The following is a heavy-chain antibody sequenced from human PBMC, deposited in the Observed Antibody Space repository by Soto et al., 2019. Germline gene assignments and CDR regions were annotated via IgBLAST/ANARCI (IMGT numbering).Heavy chain of an antibody. D-gene: IGHD5-12*01. V-gene: IGHV4-4*07. CDR2: IYTSGST. CDR1: GGSISNYY. CDR3: ARERREEIHDGYDIDY. Sequence: SETLSLTCTFSGGSISNYYWSWIRQPAGKGLEWIGRIYTSGSTDYNPSLKSRVTISIDTSKNQFSLKVTSMTAADTAVYYCARERREEIHDGYDIDYWGQGTLVTVSS. J-gene: IGHJ4*02.